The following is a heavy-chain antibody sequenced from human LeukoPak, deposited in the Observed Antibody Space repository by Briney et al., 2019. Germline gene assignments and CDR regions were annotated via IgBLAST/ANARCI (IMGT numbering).Heavy chain of an antibody. J-gene: IGHJ4*02. CDR1: GFAFSSYW. Sequence: PGGSLRLSCAASGFAFSSYWMHWVRQAPGKGLVWVSRINSDGSSTSYADSVKGRFTISRDNAKNTLYLQMNSLRAEDTAVYYCARDYYDSSGVDYWGQGTLVTVSS. CDR2: INSDGSST. D-gene: IGHD3-22*01. CDR3: ARDYYDSSGVDY. V-gene: IGHV3-74*01.